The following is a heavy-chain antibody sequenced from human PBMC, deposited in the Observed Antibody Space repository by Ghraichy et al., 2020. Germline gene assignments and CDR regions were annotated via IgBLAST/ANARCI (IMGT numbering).Heavy chain of an antibody. J-gene: IGHJ6*02. V-gene: IGHV4-39*01. CDR3: ARFPFFDGMDV. CDR2: IYYSGSI. Sequence: SETLSLTCTVSGGPISSSSYYWGWIRQPPGKGLEWIASIYYSGSIKYNPSLKSRVTISADTSKNQFSLKLSSVTAADTAVYYCARFPFFDGMDVWGQGTTVTVSS. D-gene: IGHD3-3*01. CDR1: GGPISSSSYY.